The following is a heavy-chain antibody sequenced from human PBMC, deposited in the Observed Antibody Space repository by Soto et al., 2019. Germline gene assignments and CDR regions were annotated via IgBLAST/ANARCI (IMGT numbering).Heavy chain of an antibody. Sequence: SETLSLTCTVSGGSISSDSFYWAWIRQPPGKGLEWIGIIYYSGDTYYNPSLAGRLTMSVDTSNQFSLTLRSVTAADTALYYCARNQPQRYCSGGTCRPAYGMDVWGQGTTVT. D-gene: IGHD2-15*01. CDR2: IYYSGDT. CDR3: ARNQPQRYCSGGTCRPAYGMDV. J-gene: IGHJ6*02. CDR1: GGSISSDSFY. V-gene: IGHV4-39*01.